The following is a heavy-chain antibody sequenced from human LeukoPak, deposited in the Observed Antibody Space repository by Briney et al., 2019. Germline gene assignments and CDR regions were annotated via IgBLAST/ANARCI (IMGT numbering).Heavy chain of an antibody. CDR3: VRALGVDTSMIFFDF. J-gene: IGHJ4*02. CDR2: ISAYNGNT. CDR1: GYSFTSFG. V-gene: IGHV1-18*01. D-gene: IGHD5-18*01. Sequence: ASVKVSCKASGYSFTSFGISWVRQAPGQGLEWMGWISAYNGNTRSAQKFQGRVTMTTDTSTSTAYMELRSLRFDDTAVFYCVRALGVDTSMIFFDFWGQGTLVTVSS.